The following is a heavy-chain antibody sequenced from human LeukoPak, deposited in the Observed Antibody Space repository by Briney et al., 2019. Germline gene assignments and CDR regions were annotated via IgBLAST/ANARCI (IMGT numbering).Heavy chain of an antibody. V-gene: IGHV4-34*01. CDR1: GGSFSGYY. Sequence: SETLSLTCAVYGGSFSGYYWSWIRQPPGKGLEWIGEINHSGSTNYNPSLKSRVTISVDTSKNQFPLKLSSVTAADTAVYYCARGTAMVIPIRYYYMDVWGKGTTVTVSS. CDR2: INHSGST. CDR3: ARGTAMVIPIRYYYMDV. D-gene: IGHD5-18*01. J-gene: IGHJ6*03.